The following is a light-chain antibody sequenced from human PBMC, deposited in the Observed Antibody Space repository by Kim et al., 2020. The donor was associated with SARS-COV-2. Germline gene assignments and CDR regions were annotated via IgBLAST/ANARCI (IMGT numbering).Light chain of an antibody. Sequence: DIVMTQSPDSLAVSLRERATFNCKSSQSVLYSSNNKNYLAWYQQKPGQPPKLLIYWASTRESGVPDRFSGSGSGTDFTLTISSLQAEDVAVYYCQQYYSTPLTFGQGTKVDIK. CDR3: QQYYSTPLT. V-gene: IGKV4-1*01. CDR1: QSVLYSSNNKNY. J-gene: IGKJ1*01. CDR2: WAS.